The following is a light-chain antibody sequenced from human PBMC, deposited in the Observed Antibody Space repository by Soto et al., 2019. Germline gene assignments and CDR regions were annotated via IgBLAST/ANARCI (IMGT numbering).Light chain of an antibody. V-gene: IGLV2-8*01. CDR2: EVS. CDR1: SSDVGGYKY. CDR3: SSYAGSNNFVI. Sequence: QSALTQPPSASGSPGQSVTISCTGTSSDVGGYKYVSWYQQHPGKAPKLMIYEVSERPSGVPDRFSGSKSSNTASLTVSGLQAEDEADYYCSSYAGSNNFVIFGGGTKLTVL. J-gene: IGLJ2*01.